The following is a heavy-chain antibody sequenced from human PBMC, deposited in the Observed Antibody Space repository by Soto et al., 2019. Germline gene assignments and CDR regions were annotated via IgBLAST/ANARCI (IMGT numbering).Heavy chain of an antibody. CDR3: ASRGYSYGYFDY. D-gene: IGHD5-18*01. CDR1: GGSISSYY. V-gene: IGHV4-59*01. CDR2: IYYTGST. Sequence: QVQLQESGPGLVKPSETLSLTCTVSGGSISSYYWSWIRQPPGKGLEWIGYIYYTGSTNYNPSLKSRVTISVDTSTNQFSLKLSSVTAADTAVYYCASRGYSYGYFDYWGQGTLVTVSS. J-gene: IGHJ4*02.